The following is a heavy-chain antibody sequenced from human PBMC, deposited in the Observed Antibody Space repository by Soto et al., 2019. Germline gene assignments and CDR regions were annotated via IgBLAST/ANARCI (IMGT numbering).Heavy chain of an antibody. CDR2: ITGSVSDT. CDR3: AKLGSSAWSPHYYFDY. D-gene: IGHD3-10*01. Sequence: GGSLRLSCAASGFTFNNYAMGWVRQAPGKGLEWVSAITGSVSDTYYLDSVKGRFSFSRDNSENTLFLQMNSLRAEDTAIYYCAKLGSSAWSPHYYFDYWGQGTLVTVSS. CDR1: GFTFNNYA. J-gene: IGHJ4*02. V-gene: IGHV3-23*01.